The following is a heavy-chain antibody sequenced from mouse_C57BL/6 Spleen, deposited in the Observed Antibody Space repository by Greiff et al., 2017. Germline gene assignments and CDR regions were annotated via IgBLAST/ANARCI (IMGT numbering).Heavy chain of an antibody. CDR2: IDPANGNT. J-gene: IGHJ2*01. CDR3: DRYYYGSSYVYYFDD. CDR1: GFNIKNTY. D-gene: IGHD1-1*01. V-gene: IGHV14-3*01. Sequence: EVQLVESVAELVRPGASVKLSCTASGFNIKNTYMHWVKQRPEQGLEWIGRIDPANGNTKYAPKFQGKATITADTSSNTAYLQLSSLTSEDTAIYFCDRYYYGSSYVYYFDDWGQGTTLTVSS.